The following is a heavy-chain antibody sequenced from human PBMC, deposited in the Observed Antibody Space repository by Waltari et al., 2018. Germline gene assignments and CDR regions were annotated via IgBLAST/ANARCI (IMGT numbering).Heavy chain of an antibody. CDR1: GYTFSDYA. CDR3: ARDEKAVVINYYYYYMDV. Sequence: QVQLVQSGAEVKKPGASVKVSCKASGYTFSDYAIHWVRPAPGQRLEGMGWVNAGNGNTKYSQKFQGRVTITRDTSASTAYMELSSLRSEDTAVYYCARDEKAVVINYYYYYMDVWGKGTTVTVSS. V-gene: IGHV1-3*01. J-gene: IGHJ6*03. CDR2: VNAGNGNT. D-gene: IGHD2-21*01.